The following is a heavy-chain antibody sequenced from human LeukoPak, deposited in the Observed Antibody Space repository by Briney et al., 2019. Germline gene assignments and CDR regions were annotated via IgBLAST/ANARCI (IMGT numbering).Heavy chain of an antibody. CDR3: AKDGGAMVLLYYFDY. Sequence: PGRSLRLSCAASGFTFDDYAMHWVRQAPGKGLEWVSGISWNSGSIGYADSVKGRFTISRDNAKNSLYLQMNSLRAEDTAVYYCAKDGGAMVLLYYFDYWGQGTLVTVSS. CDR2: ISWNSGSI. J-gene: IGHJ4*02. D-gene: IGHD4/OR15-4a*01. V-gene: IGHV3-9*01. CDR1: GFTFDDYA.